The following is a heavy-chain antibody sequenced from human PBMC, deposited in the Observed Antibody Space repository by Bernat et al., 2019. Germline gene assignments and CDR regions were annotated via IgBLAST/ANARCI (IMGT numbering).Heavy chain of an antibody. CDR3: AKDLGVVKFDP. CDR1: GFTFSSYG. D-gene: IGHD3-16*01. V-gene: IGHV3-30*18. Sequence: QVQLVESGGGVVQPERSLRLSCAASGFTFSSYGMHWVRQAPGKGLEWVAVISYDGSNKYYADSVKGRFTISRDNSKNTLYLQMNSLRAEDTAVYYCAKDLGVVKFDPWGQGTLVTVSS. CDR2: ISYDGSNK. J-gene: IGHJ5*02.